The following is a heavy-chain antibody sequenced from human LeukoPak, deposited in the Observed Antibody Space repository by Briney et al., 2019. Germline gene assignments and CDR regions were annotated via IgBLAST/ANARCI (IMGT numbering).Heavy chain of an antibody. D-gene: IGHD3-3*01. CDR1: CGSISSYY. CDR2: IYYSGST. J-gene: IGHJ6*03. V-gene: IGHV4-59*01. Sequence: SETLSFTCTVSCGSISSYYWSWIRQPPGKGLEWIGYIYYSGSTNYNPSLKSRVTISVDTSKNQFSLKLSSVTAADTAVYYCAREGYDFWSGYYTHYYYYMDVWGKGTTVTVSS. CDR3: AREGYDFWSGYYTHYYYYMDV.